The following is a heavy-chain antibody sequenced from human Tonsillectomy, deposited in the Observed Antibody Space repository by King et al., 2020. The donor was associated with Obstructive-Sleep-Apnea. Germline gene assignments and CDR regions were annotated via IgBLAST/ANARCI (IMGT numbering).Heavy chain of an antibody. CDR1: GGSISDYY. Sequence: VQLQESGPGLVKPSETLSLNCTVSGGSISDYYWSWIRQPPGKGLEWIGYISHTGSTNYNPSLRSRVTISIDTPKNQFSLKLRSVTAADTAVYYCARDRDGYGSPYFFDYWGRGALVTVSS. D-gene: IGHD5-18*01. CDR2: ISHTGST. CDR3: ARDRDGYGSPYFFDY. J-gene: IGHJ4*02. V-gene: IGHV4-59*01.